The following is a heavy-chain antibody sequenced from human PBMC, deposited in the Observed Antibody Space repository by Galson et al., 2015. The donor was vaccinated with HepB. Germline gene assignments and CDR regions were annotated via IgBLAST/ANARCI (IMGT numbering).Heavy chain of an antibody. CDR2: ITGSGNTT. J-gene: IGHJ1*01. D-gene: IGHD6-13*01. Sequence: SLRLSCAASGFTFSTYAMTWVRQAPGKGLGWVSAITGSGNTTYYTNSVKGRFTVSRGNSKSMVYLQMNSLRAEDTAIYYCAKDPRPAAGTSQYFQHWGQGTLVTVSS. V-gene: IGHV3-23*01. CDR3: AKDPRPAAGTSQYFQH. CDR1: GFTFSTYA.